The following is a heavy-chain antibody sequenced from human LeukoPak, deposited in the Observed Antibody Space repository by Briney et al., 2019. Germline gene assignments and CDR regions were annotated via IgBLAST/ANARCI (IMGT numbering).Heavy chain of an antibody. CDR3: ARDLEGYYYDSSGYYPAY. CDR2: INWIGGST. D-gene: IGHD3-22*01. V-gene: IGHV3-20*04. CDR1: GFTFDDYA. Sequence: GGSLRLSCAASGFTFDDYAMSWVRQAPGKGLEWVSGINWIGGSTGYADSVKGRFTISRDNAKNSLYLQMNSLRAEDTALYYCARDLEGYYYDSSGYYPAYWGQGTLVTVS. J-gene: IGHJ4*02.